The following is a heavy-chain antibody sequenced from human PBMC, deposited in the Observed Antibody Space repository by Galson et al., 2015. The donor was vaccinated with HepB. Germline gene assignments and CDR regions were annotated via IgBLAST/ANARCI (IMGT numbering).Heavy chain of an antibody. D-gene: IGHD2-2*01. CDR3: AREACSSTDCSYYYYYYMDV. CDR1: RFTFSSYA. V-gene: IGHV3-23*01. Sequence: SLRLSCAASRFTFSSYAMTWVRQVPGKGLEWVSTIGGSGRNRYYSESVKGRFTISRDNSKNTLYLQMNSLRAEDTATYYCAREACSSTDCSYYYYYYMDVWGKGTTVTVSS. J-gene: IGHJ6*03. CDR2: IGGSGRNR.